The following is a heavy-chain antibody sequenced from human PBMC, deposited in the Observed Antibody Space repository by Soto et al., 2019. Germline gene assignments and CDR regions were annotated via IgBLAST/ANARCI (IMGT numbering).Heavy chain of an antibody. CDR3: AKGWNYGPSVFDY. D-gene: IGHD1-7*01. V-gene: IGHV3-23*01. Sequence: TISRDNSKNTLYLQMNSLRAEDTAVYYCAKGWNYGPSVFDYWGQGTLVTVSS. J-gene: IGHJ4*02.